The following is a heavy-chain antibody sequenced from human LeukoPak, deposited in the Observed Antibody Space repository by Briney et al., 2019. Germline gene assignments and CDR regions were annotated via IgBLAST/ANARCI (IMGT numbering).Heavy chain of an antibody. V-gene: IGHV4-34*01. CDR1: GGSFSGYY. CDR3: ARGQSAQWELAY. D-gene: IGHD1-26*01. J-gene: IGHJ4*02. CDR2: INHSGST. Sequence: SETLSLTCAVYGGSFSGYYWSWIRQPPGKGLEWIGEINHSGSTNYNPSLKSRVTISVDTSKNQFSLKLSSVTAADTAVYYCARGQSAQWELAYWGQGTLVTVSS.